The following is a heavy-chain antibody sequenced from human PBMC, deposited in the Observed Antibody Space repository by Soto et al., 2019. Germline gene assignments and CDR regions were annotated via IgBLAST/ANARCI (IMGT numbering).Heavy chain of an antibody. CDR1: GFTFSSYA. Sequence: GGSLRLSCAASGFTFSSYAMHWVRQAPGKGLEWVAVISYDGSNKYYADSVKGRFTNSRDNSKNTLYLQMNSLRAEDTAVYYCARDFSVSGLYYYYGMDVWGQGTTVTVSS. V-gene: IGHV3-30-3*01. J-gene: IGHJ6*02. CDR2: ISYDGSNK. D-gene: IGHD3-10*01. CDR3: ARDFSVSGLYYYYGMDV.